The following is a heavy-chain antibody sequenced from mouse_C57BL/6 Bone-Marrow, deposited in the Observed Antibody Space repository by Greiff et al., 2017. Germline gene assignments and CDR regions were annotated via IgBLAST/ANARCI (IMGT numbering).Heavy chain of an antibody. D-gene: IGHD1-1*01. V-gene: IGHV10-1*01. J-gene: IGHJ4*01. CDR1: GFSFNTYA. CDR3: VRQYGSSYAMDY. Sequence: GGGLVQPKGSLKLSCAASGFSFNTYAMNWVRQAPGKGLEWVARIRSKSNNYATYYADSVKDRFTIPRDDSESMLYLQMNNMKTEDTAMYYCVRQYGSSYAMDYWGQGTSVTVSS. CDR2: IRSKSNNYAT.